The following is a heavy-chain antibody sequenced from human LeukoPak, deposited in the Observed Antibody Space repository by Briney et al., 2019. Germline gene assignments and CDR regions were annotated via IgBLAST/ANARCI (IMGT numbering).Heavy chain of an antibody. J-gene: IGHJ4*02. CDR2: LNPSGGRT. CDR1: GDTFNSDH. V-gene: IGHV1-46*02. D-gene: IGHD6-13*01. CDR3: ARAMGYSSSWYPLDY. Sequence: ASVKISCKSSGDTFNSDHLHWVRQAPGHEFEWMGILNPSGGRTRNAEKFQDRLFLTMDMSTNTVYMELNSLTSEDTAVYYCARAMGYSSSWYPLDYWGQGTLVTVSS.